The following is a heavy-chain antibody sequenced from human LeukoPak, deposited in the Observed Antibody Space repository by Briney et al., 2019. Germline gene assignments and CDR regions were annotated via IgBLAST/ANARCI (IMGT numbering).Heavy chain of an antibody. D-gene: IGHD3-10*01. CDR3: RRPTHPSKYGSGSSLDL. J-gene: IGHJ5*02. CDR1: GFNLSNYW. Sequence: GGSLRLSCAASGFNLSNYWMHWVRQAPGQGLVWVARINSDGRSTAYAGAVKGRFTISRDNAKNTVYLQMNSLRAEDTAVYYCRRPTHPSKYGSGSSLDLWGQGILITVSS. CDR2: INSDGRST. V-gene: IGHV3-74*01.